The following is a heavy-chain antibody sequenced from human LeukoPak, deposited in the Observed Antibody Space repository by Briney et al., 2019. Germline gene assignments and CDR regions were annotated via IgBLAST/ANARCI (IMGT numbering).Heavy chain of an antibody. V-gene: IGHV3-7*01. D-gene: IGHD6-19*01. CDR2: IKQDGSEK. J-gene: IGHJ3*02. CDR3: ARDHLAAPGDAFDI. Sequence: GGSLRLSCAASGFTFSSYWMSWVRQAPGKGLEWVANIKQDGSEKYYVDSVKGRFTISRDNAKNSLYLQMNSLRAEDTAVYYCARDHLAAPGDAFDIWGQGTMVTVSS. CDR1: GFTFSSYW.